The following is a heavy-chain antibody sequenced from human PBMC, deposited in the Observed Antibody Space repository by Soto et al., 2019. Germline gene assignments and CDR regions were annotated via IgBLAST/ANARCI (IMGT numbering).Heavy chain of an antibody. J-gene: IGHJ4*02. D-gene: IGHD5-12*01. Sequence: QVQLVQSGAEVKKPGASVKVSCKASGYTFTGYYMHWVRQATGQGLEWMGWINPNSGGTNYAQKFQGWVTMTRDTSISTAYMELSRMRSDDTAVYYCAIDIEYIGYVNFDYWGQGTLVTVSS. V-gene: IGHV1-2*04. CDR1: GYTFTGYY. CDR3: AIDIEYIGYVNFDY. CDR2: INPNSGGT.